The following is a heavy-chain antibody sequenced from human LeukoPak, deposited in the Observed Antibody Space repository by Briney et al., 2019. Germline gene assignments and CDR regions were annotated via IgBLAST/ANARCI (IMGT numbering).Heavy chain of an antibody. D-gene: IGHD2-15*01. CDR3: AREVEAKWFDP. CDR1: GFTVSSNY. J-gene: IGHJ5*02. CDR2: IYSGGST. Sequence: GGSLRPSCAASGFTVSSNYMSWVRQAPGKGLEWVSVIYSGGSTYYADSVKGRFTISRGNSKNTLFLQMNSLRAEDTAVYYCAREVEAKWFDPWSQGTLVTVSS. V-gene: IGHV3-66*02.